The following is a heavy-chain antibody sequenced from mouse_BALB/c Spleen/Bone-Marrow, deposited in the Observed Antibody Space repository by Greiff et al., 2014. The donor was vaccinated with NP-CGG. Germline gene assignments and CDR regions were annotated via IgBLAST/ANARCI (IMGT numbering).Heavy chain of an antibody. D-gene: IGHD5-5*01. CDR2: IDPENGNT. Sequence: EVKLMESGAELVKPGASVKLSCTASGFNIKDTYIYWVKQRPEQGLEWVGRIDPENGNTKYDPKFQGKATIAADTSSNTAYLQLSSLTSEDTAVYYCSRGYYDYLFALDYWGHGTSVTVSS. V-gene: IGHV14-3*02. J-gene: IGHJ4*01. CDR3: SRGYYDYLFALDY. CDR1: GFNIKDTY.